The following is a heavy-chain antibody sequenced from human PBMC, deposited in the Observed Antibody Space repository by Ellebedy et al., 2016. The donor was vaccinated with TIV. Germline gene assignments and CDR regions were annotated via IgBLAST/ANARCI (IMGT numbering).Heavy chain of an antibody. V-gene: IGHV3-21*01. Sequence: GESLKISXVASGFTFRRYNMNWVRQAPGKGLEWVSSITSSSSHIFYADSVKGRFTISRDNAKNSLFLQMNTLRADDTALYYCAREDTDWYFFDSWGQGTQVTVSS. D-gene: IGHD3-9*01. J-gene: IGHJ4*02. CDR3: AREDTDWYFFDS. CDR1: GFTFRRYN. CDR2: ITSSSSHI.